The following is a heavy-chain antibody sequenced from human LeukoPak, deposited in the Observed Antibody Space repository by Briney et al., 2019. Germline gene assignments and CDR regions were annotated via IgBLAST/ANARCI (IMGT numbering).Heavy chain of an antibody. CDR3: ARDWVAVAAKGGYFDY. CDR1: GFTFRSYA. J-gene: IGHJ4*02. V-gene: IGHV3-30*04. CDR2: ISCDGTNN. Sequence: GGSLRLSCAASGFTFRSYAIHWVRHAPGRGREWVSVISCDGTNNYYADSVKGRFTISRDNSKNTLYMQMNSLRAEDTAVYYCARDWVAVAAKGGYFDYWGQGTLVTVSS. D-gene: IGHD6-19*01.